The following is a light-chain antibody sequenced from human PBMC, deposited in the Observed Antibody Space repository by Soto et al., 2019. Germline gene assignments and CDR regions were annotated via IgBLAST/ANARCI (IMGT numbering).Light chain of an antibody. J-gene: IGKJ1*01. CDR2: DAF. V-gene: IGKV3-11*01. CDR1: ETIRSL. Sequence: EIVLTQSPATLSLSPGERATLSCRASETIRSLLAWYQQRPGQAPRLLIYDAFSRAPGIPARFSGGGSGTDFTLTISSLEPEDFATYYCQQYHGFWFGQGTKVDIK. CDR3: QQYHGFW.